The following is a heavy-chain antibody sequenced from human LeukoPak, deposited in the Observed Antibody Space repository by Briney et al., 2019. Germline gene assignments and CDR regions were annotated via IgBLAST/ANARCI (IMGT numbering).Heavy chain of an antibody. Sequence: SETLSLTCAVSGGSISSGGYSWSWIRQPPGKGLEWIGYIYHSGSTYYNSSLKSRVTISVDRSKNQFSLKLSSVTAADTAVYYCARGLGELTDYWGQGTLVTVSS. J-gene: IGHJ4*02. CDR1: GGSISSGGYS. CDR3: ARGLGELTDY. CDR2: IYHSGST. D-gene: IGHD1-26*01. V-gene: IGHV4-30-2*01.